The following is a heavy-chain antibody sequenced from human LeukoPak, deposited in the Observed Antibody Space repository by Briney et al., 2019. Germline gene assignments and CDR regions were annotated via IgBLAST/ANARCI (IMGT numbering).Heavy chain of an antibody. CDR2: ISGSGGST. CDR3: AKLQFQLVSYYGMDV. Sequence: PGGSLRLSCAASGFTFSSYAMSWVRQAPGKGLEWVSAISGSGGSTYYADSVKGRFTISRDNSKNTLYLQMNSLRAEDTAVYYCAKLQFQLVSYYGMDVWGQGTTVTVSS. D-gene: IGHD5-24*01. CDR1: GFTFSSYA. V-gene: IGHV3-23*01. J-gene: IGHJ6*02.